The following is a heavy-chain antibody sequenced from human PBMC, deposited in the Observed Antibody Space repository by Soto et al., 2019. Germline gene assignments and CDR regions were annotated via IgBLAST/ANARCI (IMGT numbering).Heavy chain of an antibody. J-gene: IGHJ6*03. V-gene: IGHV3-7*01. CDR2: IKQDGSEK. CDR1: GFTFSSYW. Sequence: GGSLRLSCAASGFTFSSYWMSWVRQAPGKGLEWVANIKQDGSEKYYVDSVKGRFTISRDNAKNSLYLQMNSLRAEDTAVYYCARDSPSTGYYYYMDVWGKGTTVTVSS. CDR3: ARDSPSTGYYYYMDV.